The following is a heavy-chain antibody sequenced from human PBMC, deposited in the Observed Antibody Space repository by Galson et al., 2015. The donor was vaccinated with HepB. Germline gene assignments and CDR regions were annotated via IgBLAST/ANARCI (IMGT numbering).Heavy chain of an antibody. Sequence: SVKVSCKASGYTFTTYYMHWVRQAPGQGLEWMGIINPSGGSTSYAQKVQGRVTMTRDTSTSTVYMELSSLRSEDTAVYYCARGVGAYTEFDYWGQGTLVTVSS. CDR3: ARGVGAYTEFDY. D-gene: IGHD1-26*01. J-gene: IGHJ4*02. CDR2: INPSGGST. CDR1: GYTFTTYY. V-gene: IGHV1-46*01.